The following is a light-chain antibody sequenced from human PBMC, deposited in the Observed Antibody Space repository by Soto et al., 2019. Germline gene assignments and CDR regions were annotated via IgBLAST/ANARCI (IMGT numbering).Light chain of an antibody. CDR3: QQSYSLPFT. V-gene: IGKV1-39*01. J-gene: IGKJ4*01. Sequence: DIQMTQSPSSLSASVGDRVTITCRASESISIYLNWYQEKPGKAPKVLIYGASSLQSGVPLRFSGSGSGTDFTLTISSLQPEEFATYYCQQSYSLPFTFGGGTKVEIK. CDR2: GAS. CDR1: ESISIY.